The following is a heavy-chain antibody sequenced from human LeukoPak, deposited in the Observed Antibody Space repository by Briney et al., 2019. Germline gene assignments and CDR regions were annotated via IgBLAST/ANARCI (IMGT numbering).Heavy chain of an antibody. Sequence: PSETLSLTCTVSGGSISSGDYYRSWIRQPPGKGLEWIGYIYYSGSTYYNPSLKSRVTISVDTSKNQFSLKLSSVTAADTAVYYCAREPYGDSAFGFDYWGQGTLVTVSS. D-gene: IGHD4-17*01. V-gene: IGHV4-30-4*08. J-gene: IGHJ4*02. CDR1: GGSISSGDYY. CDR2: IYYSGST. CDR3: AREPYGDSAFGFDY.